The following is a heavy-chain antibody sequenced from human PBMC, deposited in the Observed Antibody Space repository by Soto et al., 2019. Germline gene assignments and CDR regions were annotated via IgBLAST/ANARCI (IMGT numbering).Heavy chain of an antibody. CDR2: ISSSSSYI. V-gene: IGHV3-21*01. Sequence: PGGSLRLSCAASGFTFSSYSMNWVRQAPGKGLEWVSSISSSSSYIYYADSVKGRFTISRDNAKNSLYLQMNSLRAEDTAVYYCARDPKAARPYAIDIWGQGTMVTVSS. D-gene: IGHD6-6*01. J-gene: IGHJ3*02. CDR1: GFTFSSYS. CDR3: ARDPKAARPYAIDI.